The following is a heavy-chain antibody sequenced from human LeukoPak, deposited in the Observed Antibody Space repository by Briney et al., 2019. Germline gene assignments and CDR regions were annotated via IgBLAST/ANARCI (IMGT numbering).Heavy chain of an antibody. V-gene: IGHV4-59*01. CDR1: SGSISSYY. J-gene: IGHJ5*02. D-gene: IGHD3-10*01. CDR2: IYHSGNT. Sequence: PSETLPLTCTVTSGSISSYYWSWIRQPAAKGLEGIGYIYHSGNTNYNPSLKSRVTISLDTSKNQFSLKLTSATAADTAVYYCARDKDGRRGGWFDPWGQGTLVTVSS. CDR3: ARDKDGRRGGWFDP.